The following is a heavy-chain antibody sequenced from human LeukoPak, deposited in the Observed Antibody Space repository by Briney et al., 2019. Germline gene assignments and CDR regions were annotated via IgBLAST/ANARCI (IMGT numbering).Heavy chain of an antibody. J-gene: IGHJ4*02. CDR3: ASDPYSSSWTDY. V-gene: IGHV4-39*07. CDR2: IYYSGST. CDR1: GGSISSSSYY. D-gene: IGHD6-13*01. Sequence: PSETLSLTCTVSGGSISSSSYYWGWIRQPPGQGLEWIGSIYYSGSTYYNPSLKSRVTISVDTSKNQFSLKLSSVTAADTAVYYCASDPYSSSWTDYWGQGTLVTVSS.